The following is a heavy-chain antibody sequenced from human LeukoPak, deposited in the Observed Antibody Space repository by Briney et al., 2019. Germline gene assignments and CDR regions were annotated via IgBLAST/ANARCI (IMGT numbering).Heavy chain of an antibody. V-gene: IGHV1-69*13. J-gene: IGHJ6*02. Sequence: SVKVSCKASGGTFSSYAISWVRQAPGQGLEWMGGIIPIFGTANYAQKFQGRVTITADESTSTAYMELSSLRSEDTAVYYCARDWPIAAADSQNYYYYGMDVWGQGTTVTVSS. D-gene: IGHD6-13*01. CDR2: IIPIFGTA. CDR3: ARDWPIAAADSQNYYYYGMDV. CDR1: GGTFSSYA.